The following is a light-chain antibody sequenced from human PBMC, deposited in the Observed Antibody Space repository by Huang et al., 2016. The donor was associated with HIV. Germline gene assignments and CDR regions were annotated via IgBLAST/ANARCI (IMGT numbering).Light chain of an antibody. CDR3: QQYNNWPPEET. V-gene: IGKV3-15*01. CDR2: GAS. CDR1: QRVSSN. J-gene: IGKJ3*01. Sequence: EIVMTQSPVTLSVSPGERATLSCRASQRVSSNLAWYQQKAGQAPRLLISGASTRATGIPARCSVSGSGTEFTLTLSSLLSEDFAVYYCQQYNNWPPEETFGPGTKVDIK.